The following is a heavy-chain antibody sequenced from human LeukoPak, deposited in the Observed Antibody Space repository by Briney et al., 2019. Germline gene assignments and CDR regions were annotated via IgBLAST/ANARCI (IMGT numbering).Heavy chain of an antibody. V-gene: IGHV3-23*01. Sequence: GGSLRLSCAASGFTFSGYGMSWVRQAPGKGLEWVSGSTGSDTTHYADSVEGRFTLSRDNSKNTLYLQMDSLRVEDTAVYYCARDREQFDAFDIWGQGTIVTVSS. CDR1: GFTFSGYG. D-gene: IGHD1/OR15-1a*01. CDR2: STGSDTT. J-gene: IGHJ3*02. CDR3: ARDREQFDAFDI.